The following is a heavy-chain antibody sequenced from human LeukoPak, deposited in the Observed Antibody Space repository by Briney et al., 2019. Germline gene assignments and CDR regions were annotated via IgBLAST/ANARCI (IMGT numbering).Heavy chain of an antibody. CDR1: GYSTSSGYY. CDR2: IDHSGST. D-gene: IGHD6-13*01. J-gene: IGHJ4*02. V-gene: IGHV4-38-2*02. CDR3: ARTQEIIAAAGFDY. Sequence: SETLSLTCTVSGYSTSSGYYWGWIRQPPGKGLEWTGSIDHSGSTYYNPSLKSRITISVDTSKNQFSLKLSSVTAADTAVYYCARTQEIIAAAGFDYWGQGTLVTVSS.